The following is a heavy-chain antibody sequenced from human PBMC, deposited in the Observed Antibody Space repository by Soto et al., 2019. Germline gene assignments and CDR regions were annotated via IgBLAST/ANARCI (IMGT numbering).Heavy chain of an antibody. CDR1: GYTLTELS. CDR2: FDPEDGET. V-gene: IGHV1-24*01. Sequence: ASVKVSCKVSGYTLTELSMHWVRQAPGKGLEWMGGFDPEDGETIYAQKFQGRVTMTEDTSTNTAYMELSSLRSEDTAVYYCARDLSVAGTSWFDPWGQGTLVTVSS. J-gene: IGHJ5*02. CDR3: ARDLSVAGTSWFDP. D-gene: IGHD6-19*01.